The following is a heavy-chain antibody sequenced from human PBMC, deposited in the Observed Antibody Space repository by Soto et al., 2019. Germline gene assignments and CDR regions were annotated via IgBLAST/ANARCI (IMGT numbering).Heavy chain of an antibody. J-gene: IGHJ6*02. D-gene: IGHD6-13*01. CDR1: VDTFYSTRAE. CDR2: TYYRSKWYH. CDR3: ARDTIIAAEGADGMDV. V-gene: IGHV6-1*01. Sequence: QTLALTVHLPVDTFYSTRAEEHWIRESPAGVLEWLGRTYYRSKWYHDYAVSVKSRITINPDTSKNQLSLQLNSLTSEDTAVYYCARDTIIAAEGADGMDVWGQGTTVTVSS.